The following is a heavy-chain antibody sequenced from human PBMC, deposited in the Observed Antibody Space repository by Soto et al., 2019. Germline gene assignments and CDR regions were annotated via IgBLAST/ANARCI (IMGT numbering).Heavy chain of an antibody. J-gene: IGHJ4*02. D-gene: IGHD1-26*01. Sequence: QVQLVESGGGVVQPGRSLRLSCAASGFTFSSYAMHWVRQAQGKGLEWVAVISYDGSNKYYADSVKGRFTISRDNSKNTLYLQMNSLRAEDTAVYYCASDYYLAQMGYYFDYWGQGTLVTVSS. V-gene: IGHV3-30-3*01. CDR2: ISYDGSNK. CDR3: ASDYYLAQMGYYFDY. CDR1: GFTFSSYA.